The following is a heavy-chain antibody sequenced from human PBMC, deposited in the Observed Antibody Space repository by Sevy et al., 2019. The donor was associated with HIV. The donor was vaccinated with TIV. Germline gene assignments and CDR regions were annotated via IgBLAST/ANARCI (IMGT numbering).Heavy chain of an antibody. D-gene: IGHD2-15*01. CDR2: INPNSGGT. Sequence: ASVKVSCKASGYTFTGYYMHWVRQAPGQGLEWMGWINPNSGGTNYAQMFQGRVTMTRDTSISTAYMELSRLRSDDTAVYYCARSVVVVAAGDAFDIWGQGTMVTVSS. J-gene: IGHJ3*02. CDR3: ARSVVVVAAGDAFDI. CDR1: GYTFTGYY. V-gene: IGHV1-2*02.